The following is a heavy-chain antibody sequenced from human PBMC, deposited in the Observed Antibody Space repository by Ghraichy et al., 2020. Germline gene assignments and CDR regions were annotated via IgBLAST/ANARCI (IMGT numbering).Heavy chain of an antibody. D-gene: IGHD6-13*01. J-gene: IGHJ4*02. CDR2: IYSGGST. CDR3: ARLSSWYYAFDY. V-gene: IGHV3-53*01. CDR1: GFTVSSNY. Sequence: GGSLRLSCAASGFTVSSNYMSWVRQAPGKGLEWVSVIYSGGSTYYADSVKGRFTISRDNSKNTLYLQMNSLRAEDTAVYYCARLSSWYYAFDYWGQGTLVTVSS.